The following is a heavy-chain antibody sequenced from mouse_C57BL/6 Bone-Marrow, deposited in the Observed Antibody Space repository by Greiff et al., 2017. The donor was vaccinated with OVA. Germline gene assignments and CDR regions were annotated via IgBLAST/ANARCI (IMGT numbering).Heavy chain of an antibody. CDR2: INPNYGTT. Sequence: EVKLVESGPELVKPGASVKISCKASGYSFTDYNMNWVKQSNGKSLEWIGVINPNYGTTSYNQKFKGKATLTVDQSSSTAYMQLNSLTSEDSAVYYCARGGRGITTVPNYYAMDYWGQGTSVTVSS. V-gene: IGHV1-39*01. CDR3: ARGGRGITTVPNYYAMDY. J-gene: IGHJ4*01. D-gene: IGHD1-1*01. CDR1: GYSFTDYN.